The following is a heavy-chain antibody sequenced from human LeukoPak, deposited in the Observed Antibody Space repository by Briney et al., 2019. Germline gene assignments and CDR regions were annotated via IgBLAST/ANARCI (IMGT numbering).Heavy chain of an antibody. CDR1: GYTFTNYA. Sequence: ASVKVSCKASGYTFTNYAMNWVRQSPGQGLEWMGWINTDTGNPTYAQGFTGRFVFSLDTSVSTAYLQISSLKAEDTAVYYCARDPDPSLGGGAIVATIAYWGQGTLVTVSS. V-gene: IGHV7-4-1*02. CDR3: ARDPDPSLGGGAIVATIAY. CDR2: INTDTGNP. J-gene: IGHJ4*02. D-gene: IGHD5-12*01.